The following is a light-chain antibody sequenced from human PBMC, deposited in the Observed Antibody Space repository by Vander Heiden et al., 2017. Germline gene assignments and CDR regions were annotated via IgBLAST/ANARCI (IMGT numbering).Light chain of an antibody. CDR1: QSLLHSNGYNY. V-gene: IGKV2-28*01. Sequence: DIVMTQSPPSLPVTPGEPAPISCRSSQSLLHSNGYNYLDWYLQKPGQSPQLLIYLGSNRASGVPDRLSGSGSGTDFTLKISRVEAEDVRVYYCMQALQTPYTFGQGTKLEIK. J-gene: IGKJ2*01. CDR3: MQALQTPYT. CDR2: LGS.